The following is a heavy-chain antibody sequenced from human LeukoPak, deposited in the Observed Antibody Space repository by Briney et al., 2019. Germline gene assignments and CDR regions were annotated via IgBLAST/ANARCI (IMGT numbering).Heavy chain of an antibody. J-gene: IGHJ4*02. CDR1: GYTFTNYW. D-gene: IGHD3-16*01. CDR3: ARAHWGSHRYFDY. CDR2: IFPRDSDT. V-gene: IGHV5-51*01. Sequence: GESLQISCKGSGYTFTNYWIGWGRLLPGKGLEGMGIIFPRDSDTRYSPSFEGRVTISADKSISTAYLHWSTLKATDTAMFYCARAHWGSHRYFDYWGQGSLVTVSS.